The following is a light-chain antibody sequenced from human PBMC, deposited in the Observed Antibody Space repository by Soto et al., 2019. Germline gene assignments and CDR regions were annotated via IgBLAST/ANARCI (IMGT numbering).Light chain of an antibody. V-gene: IGLV2-14*03. CDR2: DVT. J-gene: IGLJ2*01. CDR1: SSDVGFTNF. CDR3: SLYTTSSTLI. Sequence: QSALTQPASVSGSRGQSITITCTGTSSDVGFTNFVSWYQQHPGKAPRLMIYDVTNRPSGVSDRFSASKSGSTASLTISDLQPEDEGDYYCSLYTTSSTLIFGGGTKLTVL.